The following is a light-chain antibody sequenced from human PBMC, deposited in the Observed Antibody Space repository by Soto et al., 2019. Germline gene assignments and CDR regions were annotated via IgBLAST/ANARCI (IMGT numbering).Light chain of an antibody. CDR2: ATS. V-gene: IGKV1-39*01. J-gene: IGKJ4*01. CDR1: QNIKKF. Sequence: DIHMTQSPSSLSASVGDRVTITCRASQNIKKFLNWYQQRPGKAPSALIHATSTLQNGVSRFSGSGSDTDFTLTITSLQPEDFATYFCQQSYSSPLTFGGGTKVEL. CDR3: QQSYSSPLT.